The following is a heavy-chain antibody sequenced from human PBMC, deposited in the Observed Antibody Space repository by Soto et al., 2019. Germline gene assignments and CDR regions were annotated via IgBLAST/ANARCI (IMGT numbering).Heavy chain of an antibody. Sequence: GGSLRLSCAASGFTFSSYGMHWVRQAPGKGLEWVAVISYDVSNKYYADSVKGRFTISRDNSKNTLYLQMNSLRAEDTAVYYCAKEDNDAYGFYYCGQRTLVTVSS. V-gene: IGHV3-30*18. CDR3: AKEDNDAYGFYY. CDR2: ISYDVSNK. CDR1: GFTFSSYG. J-gene: IGHJ4*02. D-gene: IGHD1-1*01.